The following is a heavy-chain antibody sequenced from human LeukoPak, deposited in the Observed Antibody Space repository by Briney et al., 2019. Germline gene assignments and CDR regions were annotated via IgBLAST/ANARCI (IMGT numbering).Heavy chain of an antibody. CDR1: GFTFSSYA. J-gene: IGHJ4*02. CDR3: ARKSSHFDSSGYFDY. D-gene: IGHD3-22*01. Sequence: GGSLRLSCAASGFTFSSYAMAWVRQAPGKGLEWVSDLGGNSGYTYYADSVKGRFTVSRDNSKNTLSLQMNSLRAEDTAVYYCARKSSHFDSSGYFDYWGRGTLLSVSS. CDR2: LGGNSGYT. V-gene: IGHV3-23*01.